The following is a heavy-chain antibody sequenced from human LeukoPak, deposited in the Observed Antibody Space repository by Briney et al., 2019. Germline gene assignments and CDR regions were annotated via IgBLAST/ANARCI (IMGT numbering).Heavy chain of an antibody. CDR1: GFTFSSYS. CDR2: ISSSSSYI. V-gene: IGHV3-21*01. Sequence: GGSLGLSCAASGFTFSSYSMNWVRQAPGKGLEWVSSISSSSSYIYYADSVKGRFTISRDNAKNSLYLQMNSLRAEDTAVYYCARDEGFYYFDYWGQGTLVTVSS. J-gene: IGHJ4*02. CDR3: ARDEGFYYFDY.